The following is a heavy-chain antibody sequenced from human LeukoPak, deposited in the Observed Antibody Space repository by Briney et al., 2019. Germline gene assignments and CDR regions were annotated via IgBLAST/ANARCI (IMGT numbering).Heavy chain of an antibody. J-gene: IGHJ6*02. D-gene: IGHD3-9*01. CDR1: GFTFSSYS. V-gene: IGHV3-7*01. Sequence: GGSLRLSCAASGFTFSSYSMSWVRQAPGKGLEWVAIIKQDGSEKYYVDSVKGRFTISRDNAKNSLYLQMNSLRAEDTAVYYCASDYHYDILTGYYYYYGVDVWGQGTTVTVSS. CDR3: ASDYHYDILTGYYYYYGVDV. CDR2: IKQDGSEK.